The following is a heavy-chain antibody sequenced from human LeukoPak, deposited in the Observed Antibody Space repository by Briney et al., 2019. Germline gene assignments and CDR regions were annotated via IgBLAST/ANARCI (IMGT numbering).Heavy chain of an antibody. J-gene: IGHJ5*02. CDR1: GGSISSYY. CDR2: VYTSGST. CDR3: ARDKVGRDWFDP. V-gene: IGHV4-4*07. Sequence: SETLSLTCTVSGGSISSYYWSWIRQPAGNGLEWIGRVYTSGSTNYNPSLKSRVTMSVDTSKNQFSLKLRSVTAADTAVYYCARDKVGRDWFDPWGQGALVTVSS.